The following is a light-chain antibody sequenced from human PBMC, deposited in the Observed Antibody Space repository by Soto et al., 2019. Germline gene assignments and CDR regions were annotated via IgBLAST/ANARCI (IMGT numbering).Light chain of an antibody. CDR3: QQRSNWLWT. CDR2: DAS. CDR1: QSVSNNY. Sequence: EIVFTQSPGTLSLSPGERATLSCRASQSVSNNYLAWYQQKPGQAPRLLIYDASNRATGIPARFSGSGSGTDFTLTISSLEPEDFAVYYCQQRSNWLWTFGQGTKVDIK. V-gene: IGKV3-11*01. J-gene: IGKJ1*01.